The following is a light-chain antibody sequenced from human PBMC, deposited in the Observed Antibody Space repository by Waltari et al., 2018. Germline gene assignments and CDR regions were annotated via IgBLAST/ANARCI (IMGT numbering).Light chain of an antibody. V-gene: IGKV3-15*01. Sequence: EIVMTQSPATLSVSPGERATLSCRASQSVSSNLAWYQQKPGQAPRLLIYGASTRATGIPARFSGSGSGTEFTLTISSLQSEDFAVYYCQQYNSYPGTFGQGTKVEIK. J-gene: IGKJ1*01. CDR2: GAS. CDR1: QSVSSN. CDR3: QQYNSYPGT.